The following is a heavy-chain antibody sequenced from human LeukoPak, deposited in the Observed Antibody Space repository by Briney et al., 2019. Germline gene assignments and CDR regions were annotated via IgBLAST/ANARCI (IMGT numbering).Heavy chain of an antibody. CDR2: ISAYNGNT. D-gene: IGHD2-15*01. CDR3: ARSATGYYYYGMDV. V-gene: IGHV1-18*01. Sequence: GASVKVSCKASGYTFTSYGISRVRQAPGQGLEWMGWISAYNGNTNYAQKLQGRVTMTTDTSTSTAYMELRSLRSDDTAVYYCARSATGYYYYGMDVWGQGTTVTVSS. J-gene: IGHJ6*02. CDR1: GYTFTSYG.